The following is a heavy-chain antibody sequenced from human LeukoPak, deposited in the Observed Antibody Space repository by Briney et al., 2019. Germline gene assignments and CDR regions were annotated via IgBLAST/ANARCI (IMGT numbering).Heavy chain of an antibody. CDR2: INPSGGST. CDR3: ASQWGREPYFDD. V-gene: IGHV1-46*02. D-gene: IGHD2-8*01. J-gene: IGHJ4*02. Sequence: GASVKVSCKASGDYYNSYNFHWVRQAPGQGLEWMGVINPSGGSTTYAQKFQGTLTMTRDTSTRLVYMELSSLTSEHAAVYYCASQWGREPYFDDWGQGTLVTVSP. CDR1: GDYYNSYN.